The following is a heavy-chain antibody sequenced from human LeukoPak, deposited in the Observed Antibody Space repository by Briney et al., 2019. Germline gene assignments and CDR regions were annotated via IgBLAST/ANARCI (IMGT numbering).Heavy chain of an antibody. Sequence: PSETLSLTCTVSGGSISSGEFYWSWIRQPPGKGLEWIGYIYYSGSTYYSPSLKSRVAISVDTSKNQFSLKLSSVTAADTAIYYCARGRGWSTGCWFDPWGQGTLVTVSS. J-gene: IGHJ5*02. CDR1: GGSISSGEFY. D-gene: IGHD1-26*01. CDR3: ARGRGWSTGCWFDP. V-gene: IGHV4-30-4*01. CDR2: IYYSGST.